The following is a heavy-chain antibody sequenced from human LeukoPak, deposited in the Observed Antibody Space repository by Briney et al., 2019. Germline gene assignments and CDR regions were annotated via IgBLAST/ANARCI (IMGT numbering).Heavy chain of an antibody. CDR3: ARAVAGTDEIDS. V-gene: IGHV3-13*01. D-gene: IGHD6-19*01. Sequence: SGGSLRLSCAGSGFSFSSYDMLWVRQATGKGLEWVSAIGSGGDTYYAGSVKGRFTISRESAKNSFYLQMNSLSAGDTAVYLCARAVAGTDEIDSWGQGTLVTVSS. CDR2: IGSGGDT. J-gene: IGHJ4*02. CDR1: GFSFSSYD.